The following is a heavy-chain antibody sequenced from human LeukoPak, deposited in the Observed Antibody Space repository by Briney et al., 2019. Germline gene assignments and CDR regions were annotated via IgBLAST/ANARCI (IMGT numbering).Heavy chain of an antibody. Sequence: SETLSLTCTVSGGSVSSGSYYWSWIRQPPGKGLEWIGYIYYSGSTNYNPSLKSRVTISVDTSKNQFSLKLSSVTTADTAVYYCAREEACITMVRGSAYYYYGMDVWGKGTTVTVSS. CDR1: GGSVSSGSYY. D-gene: IGHD3-10*01. J-gene: IGHJ6*04. CDR3: AREEACITMVRGSAYYYYGMDV. CDR2: IYYSGST. V-gene: IGHV4-61*01.